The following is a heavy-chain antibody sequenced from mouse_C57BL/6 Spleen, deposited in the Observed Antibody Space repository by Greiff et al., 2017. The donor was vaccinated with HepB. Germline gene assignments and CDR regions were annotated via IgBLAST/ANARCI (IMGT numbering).Heavy chain of an antibody. Sequence: QVQLKQSGPELVKPGASVKISCKASGYAFSSSWMNWVKQRPGKGLEWIGRIYPGDGDTNYNGKFKGKATLTADKSSSTAYMQLSSLTSEDSAVYFCARSYYSKDYAMDYWGQGTSVTVSS. D-gene: IGHD2-5*01. CDR3: ARSYYSKDYAMDY. J-gene: IGHJ4*01. CDR2: IYPGDGDT. V-gene: IGHV1-82*01. CDR1: GYAFSSSW.